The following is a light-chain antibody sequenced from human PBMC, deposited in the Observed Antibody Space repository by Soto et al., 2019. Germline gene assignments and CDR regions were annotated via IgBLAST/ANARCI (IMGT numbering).Light chain of an antibody. Sequence: EIVMTQSPATLSVSPGERATLSCRASQSVSSNLAWYQQKPGQAPRLLIYDASNRATGITARFSGSGSGTDFTLTISSLQSEDFAIYYCQQYNNWPRTFGQGTKV. CDR2: DAS. V-gene: IGKV3D-15*01. CDR1: QSVSSN. CDR3: QQYNNWPRT. J-gene: IGKJ1*01.